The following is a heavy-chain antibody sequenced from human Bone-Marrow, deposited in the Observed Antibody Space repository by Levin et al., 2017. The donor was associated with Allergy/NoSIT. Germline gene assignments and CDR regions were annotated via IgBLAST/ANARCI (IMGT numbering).Heavy chain of an antibody. D-gene: IGHD4-17*01. CDR3: AGAAHGDYGDY. CDR2: LNTYNGNT. V-gene: IGHV1-18*01. Sequence: ASVKVSCKTSGYTFTDFGIKWVRQAPGHGLEWMGWLNTYNGNTNYVPKLRGRVTMTTDTSTSTAYMELIGLISDDTAVYFCAGAAHGDYGDYWGQGTLVTVSS. J-gene: IGHJ4*02. CDR1: GYTFTDFG.